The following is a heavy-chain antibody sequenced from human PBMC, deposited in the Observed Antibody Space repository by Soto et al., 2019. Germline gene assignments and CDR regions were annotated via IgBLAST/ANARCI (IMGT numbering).Heavy chain of an antibody. Sequence: QVQLQESGPGLVKPSETLSLTCTVSGVSITDYHWSWIRQSPGRGLEWIGYIFSRGTPNYNPSLKSRVTISVDTSRNLCSLRLNAPPAADTAMYFCAKRFGDYVGWFDPWGQGALVIVSS. CDR3: AKRFGDYVGWFDP. V-gene: IGHV4-59*01. CDR2: IFSRGTP. J-gene: IGHJ5*02. CDR1: GVSITDYH. D-gene: IGHD4-17*01.